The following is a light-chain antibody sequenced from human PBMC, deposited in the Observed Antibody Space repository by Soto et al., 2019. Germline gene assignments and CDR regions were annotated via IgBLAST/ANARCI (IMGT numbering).Light chain of an antibody. CDR2: GAS. Sequence: EIVLTQSPGTLSLSPGERATLPCRASQSVSSNFLAWYQQKPGQAPRLLIYGASSRATGIPDRFSGRGSGTDFTLTITRMEPEDFGVYYCQQYGSSPLTFGQGTKVEIK. CDR1: QSVSSNF. V-gene: IGKV3-20*01. CDR3: QQYGSSPLT. J-gene: IGKJ1*01.